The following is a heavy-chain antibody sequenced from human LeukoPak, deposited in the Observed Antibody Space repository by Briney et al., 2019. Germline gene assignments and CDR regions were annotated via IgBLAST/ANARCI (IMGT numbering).Heavy chain of an antibody. CDR1: GFTFSSYE. Sequence: GGSLRLSCAASGFTFSSYEMNWVRQAPGKGLEWVSYISSSGSTIYYADSVKGRFTISRDNAKNSLYLQMSSLRAEDTAVYYCARQWLAQFDYWGQGTLVTVSS. CDR3: ARQWLAQFDY. D-gene: IGHD6-19*01. CDR2: ISSSGSTI. J-gene: IGHJ4*02. V-gene: IGHV3-48*03.